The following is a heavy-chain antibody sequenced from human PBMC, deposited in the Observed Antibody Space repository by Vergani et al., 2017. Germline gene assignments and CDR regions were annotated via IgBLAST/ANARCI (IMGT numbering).Heavy chain of an antibody. Sequence: QVQLQESGPGLVKPSQTLSLTCTVSGGSISSGSYYWSWIRQPAGKGLEWIGRIYTSGSTNYNPSLKSRVTISVDTSKNQFSLKLSSVTAADTAVYYCARVGSSGWYGMDVWGQGTTVTVSS. D-gene: IGHD6-19*01. J-gene: IGHJ6*02. CDR3: ARVGSSGWYGMDV. CDR2: IYTSGST. CDR1: GGSISSGSYY. V-gene: IGHV4-61*02.